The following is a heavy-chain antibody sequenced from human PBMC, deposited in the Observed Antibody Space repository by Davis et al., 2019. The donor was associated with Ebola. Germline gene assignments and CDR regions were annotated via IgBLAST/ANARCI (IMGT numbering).Heavy chain of an antibody. CDR3: AKDELWFGELWIFDY. Sequence: GESLKISCAASGFTFSSYGMHWVRQAPGKGLEWVAVISYDGSNKYYADSVKGRFTISRDNSKNTLYLQMNSLRAEDTAVYYCAKDELWFGELWIFDYWGQGTLVTVSS. CDR1: GFTFSSYG. V-gene: IGHV3-30*18. CDR2: ISYDGSNK. D-gene: IGHD3-10*01. J-gene: IGHJ4*02.